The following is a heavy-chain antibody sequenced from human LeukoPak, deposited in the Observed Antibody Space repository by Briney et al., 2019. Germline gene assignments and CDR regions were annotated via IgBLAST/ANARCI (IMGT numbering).Heavy chain of an antibody. D-gene: IGHD3-3*01. Sequence: SETLSLTCTVSGGSISSGGYYWSWIRQHPGKGLEWIGYIYHSGSTYYNPSLRSRVTMLIGMSKNWFSLKLSSVTAADTAVYYCASLTYFDFLSGSYPGALDYWGQGTLVTVSS. CDR3: ASLTYFDFLSGSYPGALDY. CDR2: IYHSGST. V-gene: IGHV4-31*03. CDR1: GGSISSGGYY. J-gene: IGHJ4*02.